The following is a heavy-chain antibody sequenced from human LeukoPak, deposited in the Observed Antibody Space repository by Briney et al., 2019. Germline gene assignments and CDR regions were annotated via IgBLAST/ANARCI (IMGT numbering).Heavy chain of an antibody. Sequence: ASVKVSCKASGYTFTSYGISWVRQAPGQGLEWMGWISAYNGNTNYAQKLQGRVTMTTDTSTSTAYMELRSLRSDDTAVYYCARTPYDYVWGSYRSTHCFDYWGQGTLVTVSS. J-gene: IGHJ4*02. CDR3: ARTPYDYVWGSYRSTHCFDY. CDR2: ISAYNGNT. D-gene: IGHD3-16*02. CDR1: GYTFTSYG. V-gene: IGHV1-18*01.